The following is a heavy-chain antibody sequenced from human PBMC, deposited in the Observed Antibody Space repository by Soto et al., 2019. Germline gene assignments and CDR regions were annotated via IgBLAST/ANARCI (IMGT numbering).Heavy chain of an antibody. Sequence: QVHLQESGRGLVKPTETLSLTCSISGGCTSSSDWWTWVRQPPGEGLAWIGEIHRDGVTNSNSSRTSRLTIPLDPSSTQFSPGLTSLPAAGAAVYFCAGRPARHPRWGQGILVPVSS. D-gene: IGHD1-26*01. CDR1: GGCTSSSDW. CDR2: IHRDGVT. CDR3: AGRPARHPR. J-gene: IGHJ1*01. V-gene: IGHV4-4*01.